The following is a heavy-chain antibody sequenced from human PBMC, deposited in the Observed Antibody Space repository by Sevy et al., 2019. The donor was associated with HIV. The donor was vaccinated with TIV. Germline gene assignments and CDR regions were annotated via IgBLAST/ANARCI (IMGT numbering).Heavy chain of an antibody. D-gene: IGHD6-19*01. CDR2: IYISGST. CDR1: GGSISTYY. V-gene: IGHV4-4*07. J-gene: IGHJ4*02. Sequence: SETLSLTCTVSGGSISTYYWSWIRQPAGKGLEWIGQIYISGSTNYNPSLKSRVTMSLDTSKNQLCLKLTSVTAADTAVYYCARTSPGYGGGWYDFDYWGQGTLVTVSS. CDR3: ARTSPGYGGGWYDFDY.